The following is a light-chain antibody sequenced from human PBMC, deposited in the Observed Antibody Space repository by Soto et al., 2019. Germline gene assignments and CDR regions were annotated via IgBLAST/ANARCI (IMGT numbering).Light chain of an antibody. CDR3: AAWDDSLNGAV. J-gene: IGLJ7*01. CDR2: SNN. V-gene: IGLV1-44*01. Sequence: QSVLTQPPSASGTPGQRVTISCFGSSPNIGSNIVNWYQQLPGTAPKPLIYSNNQRPSGVPDRFSGSKSGTSASLAISGLQSEDEADYYCAAWDDSLNGAVFGGGTQLTVL. CDR1: SPNIGSNI.